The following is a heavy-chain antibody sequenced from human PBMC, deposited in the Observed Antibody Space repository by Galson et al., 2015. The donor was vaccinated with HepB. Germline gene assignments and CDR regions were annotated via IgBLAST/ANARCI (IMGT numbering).Heavy chain of an antibody. CDR2: IKSKTDGGTT. V-gene: IGHV3-15*01. CDR3: TTVGSPSSYGNPFDY. J-gene: IGHJ4*02. Sequence: SLRLSCAASGFTFSNAWMSWVRQAPGKGLEWVGRIKSKTDGGTTDYAAPVKGRFTISRDDSKNTLYLQMNSLKTEDTAVYYCTTVGSPSSYGNPFDYWGQGTLVTVSS. CDR1: GFTFSNAW. D-gene: IGHD5-18*01.